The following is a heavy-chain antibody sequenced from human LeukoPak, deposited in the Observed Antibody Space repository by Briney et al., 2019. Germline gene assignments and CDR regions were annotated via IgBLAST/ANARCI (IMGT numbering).Heavy chain of an antibody. CDR2: INPSGGST. CDR3: ARDVVVVAASDPGYYFDY. J-gene: IGHJ4*02. Sequence: ASVKVSCKASGYTFTSYYMHWVRQAPGQGLEWMGIINPSGGSTSYAQKFQGRVTMTRDTSTSKVYMELSSLRSEDTAVYYCARDVVVVAASDPGYYFDYWGPGTLVTVSS. CDR1: GYTFTSYY. D-gene: IGHD2-15*01. V-gene: IGHV1-46*01.